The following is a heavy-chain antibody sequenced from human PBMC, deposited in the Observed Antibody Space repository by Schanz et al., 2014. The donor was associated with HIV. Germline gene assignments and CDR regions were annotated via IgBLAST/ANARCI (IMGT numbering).Heavy chain of an antibody. V-gene: IGHV4-34*01. CDR2: INHSGST. CDR3: ARGDFGGNSVDY. D-gene: IGHD4-17*01. Sequence: VQLVESGGGLVQPGGSLRLSCAASGFTFSRYWMSWVRQAPGKGLEWIGEINHSGSTNYNPSLKSRVTISIDTSKNQFSLKLSSVTAADTAVYFCARGDFGGNSVDYWGHGNMVTVSS. CDR1: GFTFSRYW. J-gene: IGHJ4*01.